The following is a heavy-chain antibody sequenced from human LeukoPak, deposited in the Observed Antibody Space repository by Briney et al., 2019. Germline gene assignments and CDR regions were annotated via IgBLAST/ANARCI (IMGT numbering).Heavy chain of an antibody. D-gene: IGHD5-18*01. Sequence: ASVKVSCKASGYTFTGYYMHWVRQAPGQGLEWMGWINPNSGGTNYAQKFQGRVTITADKSTSTAYMELSSLRSEDTAVYYCARGSGYSYGSLGYWGQGTLVTVSS. V-gene: IGHV1-2*02. CDR3: ARGSGYSYGSLGY. J-gene: IGHJ4*02. CDR2: INPNSGGT. CDR1: GYTFTGYY.